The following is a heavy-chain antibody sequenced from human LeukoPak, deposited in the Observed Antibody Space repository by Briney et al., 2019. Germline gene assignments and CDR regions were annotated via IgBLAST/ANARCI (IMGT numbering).Heavy chain of an antibody. D-gene: IGHD5-12*01. V-gene: IGHV3-21*06. CDR3: ARVHSGYGPDYIDH. CDR1: GFTFSSYA. Sequence: GGSLRLSCAASGFTFSSYAMSWVRQAPGKGLEWVSSISSTSGFISYADSVKGRFTISRDNAKSSLYLQMNSLRAEDTALYYCARVHSGYGPDYIDHWGQGTPVTVSS. CDR2: ISSTSGFI. J-gene: IGHJ4*02.